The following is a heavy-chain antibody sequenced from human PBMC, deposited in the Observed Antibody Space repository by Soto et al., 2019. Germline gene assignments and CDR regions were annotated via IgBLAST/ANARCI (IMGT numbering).Heavy chain of an antibody. CDR3: TTRGTHPYSSASFRDY. V-gene: IGHV3-73*01. D-gene: IGHD6-19*01. CDR1: GFSFSGSA. Sequence: EVQLVESGGGLVQPGGSLKVSCVASGFSFSGSAMHWVRQASGKGLEWIGRIRSNGNNYATAYAASVKGRFTISRDDSKNTAFLQMNSLKTEDTAVYYCTTRGTHPYSSASFRDYWGQGSLVTVSS. J-gene: IGHJ4*02. CDR2: IRSNGNNYAT.